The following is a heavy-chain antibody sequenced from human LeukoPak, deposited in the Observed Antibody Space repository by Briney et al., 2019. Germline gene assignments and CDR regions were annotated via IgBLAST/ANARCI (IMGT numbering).Heavy chain of an antibody. CDR3: ARRYYYGSGSDFDY. CDR1: GGSISSSSYY. CDR2: IYYSGST. J-gene: IGHJ4*02. Sequence: SETLSLTCTVSGGSISSSSYYWGWIRQPPGKGLEWIGSIYYSGSTYYNPSLKSRVTISVDTSKHQFSLKLSSVTAADTAVYYCARRYYYGSGSDFDYWGQGTLVTVSS. V-gene: IGHV4-39*01. D-gene: IGHD3-10*01.